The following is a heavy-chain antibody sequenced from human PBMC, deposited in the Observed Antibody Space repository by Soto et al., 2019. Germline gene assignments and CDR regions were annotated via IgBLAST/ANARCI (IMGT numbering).Heavy chain of an antibody. CDR3: ASFAGTLVRGGRSSPYEMDV. D-gene: IGHD3-10*01. CDR1: GGTFNNYA. J-gene: IGHJ6*02. CDR2: IIPTFGTG. V-gene: IGHV1-69*01. Sequence: QVLLVQSGPEVKKPGSSVKVSCKASGGTFNNYAINWVRQAPGKGLEWMGGIIPTFGTGNHAQKFQGRLTITADESTPTAYMALNSLRSEDTAISDCASFAGTLVRGGRSSPYEMDVWGQGTTVIVSS.